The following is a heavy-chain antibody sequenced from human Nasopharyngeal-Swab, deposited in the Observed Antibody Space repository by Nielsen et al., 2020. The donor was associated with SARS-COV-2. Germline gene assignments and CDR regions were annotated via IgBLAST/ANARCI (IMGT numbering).Heavy chain of an antibody. CDR3: ATYSRSYSGVDYYYGMDV. Sequence: SVKVSCKASGGTFSSYAISWVRQAPGQGLEWMGGIIPIFGTANYAQKFQGRVTITADESTSTAYMELSSLRSEDTAVYYCATYSRSYSGVDYYYGMDVWGQGTTVTVSS. V-gene: IGHV1-69*13. D-gene: IGHD1-26*01. CDR2: IIPIFGTA. CDR1: GGTFSSYA. J-gene: IGHJ6*02.